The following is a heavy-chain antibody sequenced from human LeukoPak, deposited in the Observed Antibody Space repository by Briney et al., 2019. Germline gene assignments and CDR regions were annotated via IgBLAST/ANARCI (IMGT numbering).Heavy chain of an antibody. Sequence: SSETLSLTCTVSGGSISSGGYYWSWIRQHPGKGLEWIGYIYYSGSTYYNPSLKSRVTISVDTSKNQFSLKLSPVTAADTAVYYCARRGYSYGPYYFDYWGQGTTVTVSS. J-gene: IGHJ4*03. V-gene: IGHV4-31*03. CDR1: GGSISSGGYY. CDR2: IYYSGST. CDR3: ARRGYSYGPYYFDY. D-gene: IGHD5-18*01.